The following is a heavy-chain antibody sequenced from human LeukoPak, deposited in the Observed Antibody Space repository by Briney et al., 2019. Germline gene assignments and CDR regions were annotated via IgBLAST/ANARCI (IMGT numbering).Heavy chain of an antibody. J-gene: IGHJ4*02. CDR1: GFTFSNAW. CDR3: GGFGY. Sequence: GGSLRLSCAASGFTFSNAWMTWVRQAPGKGLDWVGRIKSNPDGGTTEYAAPVKGRFTISRDDSKNTLFLQMNSLKTEDTALYYCGGFGYWGQGTMVTDPS. V-gene: IGHV3-15*01. CDR2: IKSNPDGGTT.